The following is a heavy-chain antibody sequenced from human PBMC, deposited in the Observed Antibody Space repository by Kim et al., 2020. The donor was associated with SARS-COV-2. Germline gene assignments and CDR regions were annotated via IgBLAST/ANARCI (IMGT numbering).Heavy chain of an antibody. Sequence: SVKVSCKASGGTFSSYAISWVRQAPGQGLEWMGGIIPIFGTANYAQKFQGRVTITADESTSTAYMELSSLRSEDTAVYYCARSLRRYCSGGSCHNGGTVWGQGTLVTVSS. D-gene: IGHD2-15*01. J-gene: IGHJ4*02. CDR2: IIPIFGTA. V-gene: IGHV1-69*13. CDR3: ARSLRRYCSGGSCHNGGTV. CDR1: GGTFSSYA.